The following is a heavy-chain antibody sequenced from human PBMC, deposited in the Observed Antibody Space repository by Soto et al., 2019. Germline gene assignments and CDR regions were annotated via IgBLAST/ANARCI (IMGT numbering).Heavy chain of an antibody. Sequence: SETLSLTCAVSGASISSGDYSWTWIRQPPGKGLEWTGYIYDSGSTYYNPSLKSRVTITLDKSKNQFSLKLNSVTAADTAVYYCARALIFGVVINNWFDPWGPGTLVTVSS. CDR1: GASISSGDYS. CDR3: ARALIFGVVINNWFDP. J-gene: IGHJ5*02. V-gene: IGHV4-30-2*01. CDR2: IYDSGST. D-gene: IGHD3-3*01.